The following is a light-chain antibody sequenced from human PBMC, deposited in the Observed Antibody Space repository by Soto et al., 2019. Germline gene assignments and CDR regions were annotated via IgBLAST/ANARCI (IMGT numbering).Light chain of an antibody. CDR3: KQYGGSLT. V-gene: IGKV3-20*01. J-gene: IGKJ4*01. Sequence: EIVLTQSPGTLSLSPGERATLSCRASQSVSSIYLAWYQQKPGQAPRLLIYGVSSRATGIPDRFSGSGSGTDFTLTISRLEPEDFAVYYCKQYGGSLTFGGGTKVDIK. CDR2: GVS. CDR1: QSVSSIY.